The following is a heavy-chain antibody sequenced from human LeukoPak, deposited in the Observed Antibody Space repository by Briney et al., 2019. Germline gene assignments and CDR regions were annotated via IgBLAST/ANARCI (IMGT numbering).Heavy chain of an antibody. Sequence: SETLSLTCAVYGGSLSGYYWSWIRQPPGKGLEWIGEINHSGSTNYNPSLKSRVTISVDTSKNQFSLKLSSVTAADTAVYYCARVGHSSLDYWGQGTLVTVSS. J-gene: IGHJ4*02. CDR3: ARVGHSSLDY. CDR2: INHSGST. V-gene: IGHV4-34*01. CDR1: GGSLSGYY. D-gene: IGHD6-19*01.